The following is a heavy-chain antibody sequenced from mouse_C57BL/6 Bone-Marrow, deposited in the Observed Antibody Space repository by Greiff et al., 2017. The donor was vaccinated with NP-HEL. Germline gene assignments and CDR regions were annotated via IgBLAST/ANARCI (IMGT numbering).Heavy chain of an antibody. CDR3: ARDYGSSYDY. J-gene: IGHJ2*01. Sequence: QVQLQQPGPELVKPGASVKLSCKASGYAFSSSWMNWVKQRPGKGLEWIGRIYPGDGDTNYNGKFKGKATLTADKSSSTAYMQLSSLTSEDSAVYFCARDYGSSYDYWGQGTTLTVSS. D-gene: IGHD1-1*01. V-gene: IGHV1-82*01. CDR1: GYAFSSSW. CDR2: IYPGDGDT.